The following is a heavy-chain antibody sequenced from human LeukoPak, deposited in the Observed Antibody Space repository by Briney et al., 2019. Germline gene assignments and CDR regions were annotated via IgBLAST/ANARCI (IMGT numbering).Heavy chain of an antibody. J-gene: IGHJ5*02. Sequence: KPSETLSLTCTVSGGSISSSSYYWGWIRQPPGKGLEWIGSIYYSGSTYYNPSLKSRVTISVDTSKSQFSLKLSSVTAADTAVYYCARHNLGYCSSTSCWRGWFDPWGQGTLVTVSA. CDR3: ARHNLGYCSSTSCWRGWFDP. CDR2: IYYSGST. D-gene: IGHD2-2*01. V-gene: IGHV4-39*01. CDR1: GGSISSSSYY.